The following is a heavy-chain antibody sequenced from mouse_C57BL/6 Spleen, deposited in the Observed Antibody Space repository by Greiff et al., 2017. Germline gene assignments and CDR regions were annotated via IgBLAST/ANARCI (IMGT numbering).Heavy chain of an antibody. CDR2: IYPGNSDT. V-gene: IGHV1-69*02. D-gene: IGHD3-3*01. J-gene: IGHJ1*03. Sequence: QVQLQQPGAELVRPGASVKLSCKASGYTFTSYWMHWVKQRPGQGLEWIGDIYPGNSDTHYNQKFKGKATLTADTSSSTAYMQLSSLTSEDSAVYCCARGDEWYFGVWGTGPTVS. CDR3: ARGDEWYFGV. CDR1: GYTFTSYW.